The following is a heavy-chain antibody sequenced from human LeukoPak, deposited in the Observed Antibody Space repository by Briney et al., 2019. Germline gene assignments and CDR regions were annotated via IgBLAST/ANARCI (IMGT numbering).Heavy chain of an antibody. CDR2: IHPNSGGT. D-gene: IGHD3-22*01. CDR1: GYTFTGYY. V-gene: IGHV1-2*02. Sequence: ASVKVSCKASGYTFTGYYMHWVRQAPGQGLEWMGWIHPNSGGTNYAQKFQGRVTMTRDTSISTAYMELSRLRSDDTAVYYCARGRPTYYYDSSGYYEVDYWGQGTLVTVSS. J-gene: IGHJ4*02. CDR3: ARGRPTYYYDSSGYYEVDY.